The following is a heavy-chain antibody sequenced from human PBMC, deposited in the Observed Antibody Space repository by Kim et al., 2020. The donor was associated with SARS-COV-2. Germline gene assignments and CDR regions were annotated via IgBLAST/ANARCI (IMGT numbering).Heavy chain of an antibody. V-gene: IGHV7-4-1*02. J-gene: IGHJ4*02. CDR1: GYTFTSYA. CDR2: INTNTGNP. CDR3: ARGGAMVRGVIAWAYY. Sequence: ASVKVSCKASGYTFTSYAMNWVRQAPGQGLEWMGWINTNTGNPTYAQGFTGRFVFSLDTSVSTPYLQISSLKAEDTAVYYCARGGAMVRGVIAWAYYWGQGTLVTVSS. D-gene: IGHD3-10*01.